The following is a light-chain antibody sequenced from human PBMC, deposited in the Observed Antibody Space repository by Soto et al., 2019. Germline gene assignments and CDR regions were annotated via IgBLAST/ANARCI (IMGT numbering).Light chain of an antibody. V-gene: IGKV1-33*01. J-gene: IGKJ3*01. CDR2: DAS. Sequence: DIQMTQSPSSLSASVGDRVTITCQASQDISNYLNWYQQKPGKAPKLLIYDASNLETGVPSRCSRSGSGTYFTFTSSSLQPEDIATYYCQQYDNLPYFGPGTKVDIK. CDR1: QDISNY. CDR3: QQYDNLPY.